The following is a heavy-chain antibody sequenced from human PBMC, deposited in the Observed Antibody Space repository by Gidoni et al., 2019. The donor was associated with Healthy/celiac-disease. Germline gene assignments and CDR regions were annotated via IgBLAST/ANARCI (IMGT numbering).Heavy chain of an antibody. CDR3: ARVVVVVAATRLGGGWFDP. V-gene: IGHV4-30-2*01. D-gene: IGHD2-15*01. CDR1: GGSISSGSYS. Sequence: QLQLQESGSGLVKPSQTLSLTCAVSGGSISSGSYSWSWIRQPPGKGLEWIGYIYHSGSTYYNPSLKSRVTISVDRSKNQFSLKLSSVTAADTAVYYCARVVVVVAATRLGGGWFDPWGQGTLVTVSS. J-gene: IGHJ5*02. CDR2: IYHSGST.